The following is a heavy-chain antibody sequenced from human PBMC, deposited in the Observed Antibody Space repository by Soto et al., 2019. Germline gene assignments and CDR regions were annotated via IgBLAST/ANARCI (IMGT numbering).Heavy chain of an antibody. J-gene: IGHJ5*02. CDR3: ARDATYQLPS. D-gene: IGHD2-2*01. CDR1: GLTFSDFW. V-gene: IGHV3-7*03. CDR2: IKQDGGQT. Sequence: PGGSLRLSCKSSGLTFSDFWITWVRQAPGKGLEWVANIKQDGGQTFYVDSVKGRFTISRDNAKNSLYLQMSSLRVEDTAVYYCARDATYQLPSWGQGTLVTVSS.